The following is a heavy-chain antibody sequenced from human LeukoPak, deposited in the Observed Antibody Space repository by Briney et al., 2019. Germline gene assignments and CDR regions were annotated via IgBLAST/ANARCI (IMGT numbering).Heavy chain of an antibody. CDR1: GFTFSSYA. J-gene: IGHJ4*02. D-gene: IGHD6-19*01. CDR3: AKDRSFGSIAVAGVFDY. V-gene: IGHV3-23*01. Sequence: PGGSLRLSCAASGFTFSSYAMSWVRQAPGKGLEWVSAISGGGGSTYYADSVKGRFTISRDNSKNTLYLQMNSLRAEDTAVYYCAKDRSFGSIAVAGVFDYWGQGTLVTVSS. CDR2: ISGGGGST.